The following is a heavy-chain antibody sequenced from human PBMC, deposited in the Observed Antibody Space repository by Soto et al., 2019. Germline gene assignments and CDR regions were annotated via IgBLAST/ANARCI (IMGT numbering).Heavy chain of an antibody. J-gene: IGHJ6*02. Sequence: EVQLVESGGDLVQPGRXLRLSCAASGFNFXDYGMHWXRQAPGKGLEWVSSISWNSVSIGYADSVKGRFTISRDNAKNSLYLQMNTLRAEDTALYYCAKDMENGYNPYYYYGMDVWGQGTTVTVSS. V-gene: IGHV3-9*01. D-gene: IGHD3-10*01. CDR1: GFNFXDYG. CDR2: ISWNSVSI. CDR3: AKDMENGYNPYYYYGMDV.